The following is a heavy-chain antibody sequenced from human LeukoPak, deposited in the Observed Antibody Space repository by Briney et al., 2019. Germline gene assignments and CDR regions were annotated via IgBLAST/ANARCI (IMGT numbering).Heavy chain of an antibody. CDR1: GGSIRSGGYY. D-gene: IGHD3-22*01. J-gene: IGHJ4*02. V-gene: IGHV4-39*07. CDR2: IYYSGST. Sequence: SETLSLTCNVSGGSIRSGGYYWGWIRQPPGKGLEWIATIYYSGSTYSNPSLKSRVTISVDKSKNQFSLKLSSVTAADTAVYYCARVLRGGSGYFDYWGQGTLVTVSS. CDR3: ARVLRGGSGYFDY.